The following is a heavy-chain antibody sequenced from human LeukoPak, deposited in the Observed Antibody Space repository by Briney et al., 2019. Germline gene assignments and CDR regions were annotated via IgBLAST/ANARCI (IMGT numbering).Heavy chain of an antibody. V-gene: IGHV3-7*01. Sequence: GGSLRLSCAVSGFTFSSHWMSWVRQAPGKGLEWVANINQDGSEKHYVDSVKGRFTISRDNSKNTLYVQMNSLRAEDTAVYYCARNGVSHGMDVWGQGTTVTVSS. CDR2: INQDGSEK. CDR3: ARNGVSHGMDV. J-gene: IGHJ6*02. D-gene: IGHD3-3*01. CDR1: GFTFSSHW.